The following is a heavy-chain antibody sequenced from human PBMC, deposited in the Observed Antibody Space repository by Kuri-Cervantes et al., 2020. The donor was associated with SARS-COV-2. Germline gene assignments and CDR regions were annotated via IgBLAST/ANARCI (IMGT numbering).Heavy chain of an antibody. CDR1: GFTFSSYG. CDR3: ARGGRYYYDSSGRGWYFDL. V-gene: IGHV3-30*02. J-gene: IGHJ2*01. CDR2: IRYDGSNK. Sequence: GGSLRLSCEASGFTFSSYGMNWVRQAPGKGLEWVAFIRYDGSNKYCADSVKGRFTIPRDNSKNTLYLQMNSLRAEDTAVYYCARGGRYYYDSSGRGWYFDLWGRGTLVTVSS. D-gene: IGHD3-22*01.